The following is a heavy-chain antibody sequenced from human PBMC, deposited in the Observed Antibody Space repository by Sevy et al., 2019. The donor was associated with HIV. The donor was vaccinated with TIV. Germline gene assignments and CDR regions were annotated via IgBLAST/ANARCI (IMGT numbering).Heavy chain of an antibody. J-gene: IGHJ4*02. V-gene: IGHV3-7*01. CDR1: GFTFSSYW. Sequence: GESLKISCAASGFTFSSYWMSWVRQAPGKGLEWVANIKQDGSEKYYVDSVKGRFTISRDNAKNSLYLQMNSLRAEDTAVYYCAREINYYDSSGYPVNYFDYWGQGTLVTVYS. D-gene: IGHD3-22*01. CDR2: IKQDGSEK. CDR3: AREINYYDSSGYPVNYFDY.